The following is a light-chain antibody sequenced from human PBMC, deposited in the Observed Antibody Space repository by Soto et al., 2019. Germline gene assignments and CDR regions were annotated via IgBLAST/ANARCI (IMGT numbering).Light chain of an antibody. CDR1: QSVSSK. J-gene: IGKJ5*01. Sequence: DTVMTQSPATLSLSPGDSATLSCRASQSVSSKLAWYQQKPGQAPRLLIYGASTRATGIPARFSGSGSGTEFTLSISSLQSEDFAVYYCQQYNNWPPITXGQGTRLEIK. V-gene: IGKV3D-15*01. CDR3: QQYNNWPPIT. CDR2: GAS.